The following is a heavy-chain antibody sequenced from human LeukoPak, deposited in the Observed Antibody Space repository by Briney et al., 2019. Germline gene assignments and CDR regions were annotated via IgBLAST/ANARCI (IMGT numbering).Heavy chain of an antibody. CDR3: ARGRTMVRGVIPDLRNWFDP. D-gene: IGHD3-10*01. CDR2: MNPNSGNT. Sequence: ASVKVSCKASGYTFTSYDINWVRQATGQGLEWMGWMNPNSGNTGYAQKFQGRVTMTRNTSISTAYMELSSLRSEDTAVCYCARGRTMVRGVIPDLRNWFDPWGQGTLVTVSS. J-gene: IGHJ5*02. V-gene: IGHV1-8*01. CDR1: GYTFTSYD.